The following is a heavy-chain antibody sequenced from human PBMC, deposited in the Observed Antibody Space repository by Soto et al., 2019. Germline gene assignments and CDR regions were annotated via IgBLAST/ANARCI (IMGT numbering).Heavy chain of an antibody. D-gene: IGHD2-2*01. V-gene: IGHV3-9*01. CDR2: ISWNSGSI. J-gene: IGHJ4*02. Sequence: EVQLVESGGGLVQPGRSLRLSCAASGFTFDDYAMHWVRQAPGKGLEWVSGISWNSGSIGYADSVKGRFTISRDNAKNSPSLQMNTLRAEHTDLYYCAKGGQLLTEGGGYWGQGTLVTVSS. CDR1: GFTFDDYA. CDR3: AKGGQLLTEGGGY.